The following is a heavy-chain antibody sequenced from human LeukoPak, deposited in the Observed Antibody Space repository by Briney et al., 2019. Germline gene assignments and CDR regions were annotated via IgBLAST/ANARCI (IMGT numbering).Heavy chain of an antibody. CDR2: ISGSGGST. CDR1: GFTFGSYA. D-gene: IGHD3-10*01. CDR3: AKSMVRGVMGYYYGMDV. J-gene: IGHJ6*02. V-gene: IGHV3-23*01. Sequence: GGSLRLSCAASGFTFGSYAMSWVRQAPGKGLEWVSAISGSGGSTYYADSVKGRFTISRDNSKNTLYLQMNSLRAEDTAVYYRAKSMVRGVMGYYYGMDVWGQGTTVTVSS.